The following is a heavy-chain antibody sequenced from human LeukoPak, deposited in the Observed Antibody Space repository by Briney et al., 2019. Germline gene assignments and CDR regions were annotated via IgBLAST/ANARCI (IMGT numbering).Heavy chain of an antibody. J-gene: IGHJ4*02. CDR3: AKGPGYHYYDSSGRDYYFDY. Sequence: PGGSLRLSCAASGFTFSSYSMNWVRQAPGKGLEWVSSISSSSSYIYYADSVKGRFTISRDNAKNSLYLQMNSLRAEDTAVYYCAKGPGYHYYDSSGRDYYFDYWGQGTLVTVSP. D-gene: IGHD3-22*01. V-gene: IGHV3-21*04. CDR2: ISSSSSYI. CDR1: GFTFSSYS.